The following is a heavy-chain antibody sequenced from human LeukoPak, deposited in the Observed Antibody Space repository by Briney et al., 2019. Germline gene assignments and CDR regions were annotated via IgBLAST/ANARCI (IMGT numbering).Heavy chain of an antibody. Sequence: GASVKVSCKASGYTFTSYGISWARQAPGQGLEWMGWISAYNGNTNYAQKLQGRVTMTEDTSTDTAYMELSSLRSEDTAVYYCATGVRGVIPSFDYWGQGTLVTVSS. CDR3: ATGVRGVIPSFDY. V-gene: IGHV1-18*01. CDR1: GYTFTSYG. J-gene: IGHJ4*02. CDR2: ISAYNGNT. D-gene: IGHD3-10*01.